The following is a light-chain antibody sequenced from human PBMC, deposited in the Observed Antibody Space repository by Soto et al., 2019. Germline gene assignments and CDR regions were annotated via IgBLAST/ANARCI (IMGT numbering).Light chain of an antibody. CDR1: SSDVGGYNY. CDR3: CSYAGSYTGWV. V-gene: IGLV2-11*01. Sequence: QSALTQPRSVSGSPGQSVTISCTGTSSDVGGYNYVSWYQQHPGKAPKLMIYDVSKRPSGVPDRFSGSKSGNTASLTISGLQAEDEADYYCCSYAGSYTGWVFGGGTMVTVL. J-gene: IGLJ3*02. CDR2: DVS.